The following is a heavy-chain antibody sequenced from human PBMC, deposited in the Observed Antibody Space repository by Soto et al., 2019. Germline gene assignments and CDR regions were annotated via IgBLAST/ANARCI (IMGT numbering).Heavy chain of an antibody. D-gene: IGHD3-22*01. CDR3: ARDLTPGVVDH. CDR1: GYTFTSYG. Sequence: GASVKVSCKASGYTFTSYGISWVRQAPGQGLEWMGWISAYNGNTKYAQKLQGRVTMTTDTSTSTAYMELRSLRFDDTAVYYCARDLTPGVVDHWGQGTLVTVSS. CDR2: ISAYNGNT. V-gene: IGHV1-18*01. J-gene: IGHJ4*02.